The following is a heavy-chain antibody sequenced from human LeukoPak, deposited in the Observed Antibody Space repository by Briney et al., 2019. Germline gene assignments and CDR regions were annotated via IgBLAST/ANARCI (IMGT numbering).Heavy chain of an antibody. Sequence: SETLSLTCAVYGGSFSRYYWSWIRQSPGKGLEWIAEIDHRGDTNYNPSVKSGVTISVDTSKNQFSLKVRSLSAADTAVYYCARGATISETGYFDFWGQGTPVTVSS. CDR3: ARGATISETGYFDF. CDR1: GGSFSRYY. CDR2: IDHRGDT. D-gene: IGHD5-24*01. J-gene: IGHJ4*03. V-gene: IGHV4-34*01.